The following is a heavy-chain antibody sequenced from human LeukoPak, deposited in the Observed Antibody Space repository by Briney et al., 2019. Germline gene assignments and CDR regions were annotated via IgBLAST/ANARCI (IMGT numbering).Heavy chain of an antibody. CDR1: GFTFSSYS. V-gene: IGHV3-21*01. D-gene: IGHD4-17*01. J-gene: IGHJ4*02. Sequence: PGGSLRLSCAASGFTFSSYSMNWVRQAPGKGLEWVSYISSSSSYIYYADSVKGRFTISRDNAKNSLYLQMNSLRAEDTAVYYCARDQDYGDSYFDYWGQGTLVTVSS. CDR3: ARDQDYGDSYFDY. CDR2: ISSSSSYI.